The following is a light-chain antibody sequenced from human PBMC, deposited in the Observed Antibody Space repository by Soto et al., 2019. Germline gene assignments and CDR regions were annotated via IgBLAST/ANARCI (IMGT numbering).Light chain of an antibody. CDR1: QTINNN. J-gene: IGKJ5*01. CDR2: SSS. Sequence: DIEMTQSPSSLSASVGDRVTISCRTSQTINNNLNWYQQRPGKAPKLLIYSSSSLMSGVPPRFSGSRSETEFTLTISSLQPEDFATYFCQQTYITPITFGQGTRLDIK. V-gene: IGKV1-39*01. CDR3: QQTYITPIT.